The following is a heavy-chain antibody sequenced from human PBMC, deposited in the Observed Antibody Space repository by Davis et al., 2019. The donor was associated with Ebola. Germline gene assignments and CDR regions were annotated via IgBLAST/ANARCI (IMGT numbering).Heavy chain of an antibody. CDR3: AREVQGTNEFDY. CDR2: ISSSGRTM. CDR1: GFTFSGSA. D-gene: IGHD2-8*01. V-gene: IGHV3-48*01. J-gene: IGHJ4*02. Sequence: GESLKISCAASGFTFSGSAMHWVRQASGKGLEWISYISSSGRTMYYADSVKGRFTISRDNSKNTLYLQMNSLRAEDTAVYYCAREVQGTNEFDYWGQGTLVTVSS.